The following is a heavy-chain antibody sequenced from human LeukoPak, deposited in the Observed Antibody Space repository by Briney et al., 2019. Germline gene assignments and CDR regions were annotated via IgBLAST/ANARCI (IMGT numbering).Heavy chain of an antibody. CDR2: ISSSGSTI. Sequence: GGSLRLSCAASGFTFSSYEMNWVRQAPGKGLEWVSYISSSGSTIYYADSVKGRFTISRDNAKNSLYLQMNSLRAEDTAVYYXXXXXXXSSSWXXXXXXXGXGTXVTVXX. CDR3: XXXXXXSSSWXXXXXX. CDR1: GFTFSSYE. D-gene: IGHD6-13*01. V-gene: IGHV3-48*03. J-gene: IGHJ3*01.